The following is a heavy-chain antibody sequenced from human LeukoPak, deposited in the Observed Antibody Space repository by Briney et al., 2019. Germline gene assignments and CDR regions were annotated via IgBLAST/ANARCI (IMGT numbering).Heavy chain of an antibody. Sequence: PSETLSLTCTVSGGSICSYYWSWIRQPPGKGLEWIGYIYYSGSTNYNPSLKSRVTISVDTSKNQFSLKLSSVTAADTAVYYCARDRRGNFWSGYYADYYMDVWGKGTTVTVSS. D-gene: IGHD3-3*01. J-gene: IGHJ6*03. CDR1: GGSICSYY. CDR2: IYYSGST. CDR3: ARDRRGNFWSGYYADYYMDV. V-gene: IGHV4-59*01.